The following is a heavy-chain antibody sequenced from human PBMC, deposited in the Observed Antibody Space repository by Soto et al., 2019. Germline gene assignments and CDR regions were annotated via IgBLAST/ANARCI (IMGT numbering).Heavy chain of an antibody. V-gene: IGHV1-46*01. CDR2: INPSGGST. CDR1: GYTFTSYY. D-gene: IGHD2-21*02. Sequence: ASVKVSCKASGYTFTSYYMHWVRQAPGQGLEWMGIINPSGGSTSYAQKFQGRVTMTRDTSTSTVYMELSSLRSEDTAVYYCARSGGDYEWVYYYMDVWGKGTTVTVSS. CDR3: ARSGGDYEWVYYYMDV. J-gene: IGHJ6*03.